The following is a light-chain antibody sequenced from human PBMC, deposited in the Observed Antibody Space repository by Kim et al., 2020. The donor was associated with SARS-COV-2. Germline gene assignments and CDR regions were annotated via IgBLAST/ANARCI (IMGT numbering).Light chain of an antibody. Sequence: ASAGNRVTITCRASQSINSYLNWYQQKPGKAPKLLIYAASSLQSGVPSRFSGSGSGTDFTLTISSLQPEDFATYYCQQSYSTPWTFGQGTKVDIK. CDR2: AAS. V-gene: IGKV1-39*01. J-gene: IGKJ1*01. CDR3: QQSYSTPWT. CDR1: QSINSY.